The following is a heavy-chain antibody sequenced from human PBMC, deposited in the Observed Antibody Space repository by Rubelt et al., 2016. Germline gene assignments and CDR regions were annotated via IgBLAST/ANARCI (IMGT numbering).Heavy chain of an antibody. J-gene: IGHJ4*02. D-gene: IGHD3-10*01. V-gene: IGHV4-34*02. CDR1: GGSLTDFY. Sequence: QVQLRQWGAGLLKPSETLSLTCDVYGGSLTDFYWNWIRQTPGKGLEWIGDITHSGTTNYNPSLKSRVTISVDTSKKQFSLNLSSVTAADTAVYYCARASRSRGQGGFDYWGQGTLVTVSS. CDR2: ITHSGTT. CDR3: ARASRSRGQGGFDY.